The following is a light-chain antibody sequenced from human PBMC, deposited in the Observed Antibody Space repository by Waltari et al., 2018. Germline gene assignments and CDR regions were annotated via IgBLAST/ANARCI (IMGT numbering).Light chain of an antibody. V-gene: IGLV2-14*03. Sequence: QSALTQPASVSGSPGQSITIPCTGTSRYVGDYDHVSWYQQHPGKAPKLMIYDVRKRPSGVSIRFSGSKSGNTASLTISGLQAEDEADYYCSSYTTSSTLFGTGTKVTVL. CDR3: SSYTTSSTL. CDR2: DVR. CDR1: SRYVGDYDH. J-gene: IGLJ1*01.